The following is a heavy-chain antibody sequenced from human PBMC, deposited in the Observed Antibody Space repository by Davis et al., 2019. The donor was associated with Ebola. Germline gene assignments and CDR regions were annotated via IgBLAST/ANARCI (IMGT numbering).Heavy chain of an antibody. CDR1: GVTFSSYW. V-gene: IGHV3-7*01. D-gene: IGHD6-13*01. CDR3: ARVGGYYYYYYYGMDV. Sequence: GGSLRLSCAASGVTFSSYWMSWVRQAPGKGLEWVANIKQDGSEKYYVDSVKGRFTISRDNAKKSLYLQMNSLRAEDTAVYYCARVGGYYYYYYYGMDVWGQGTTVTVSS. CDR2: IKQDGSEK. J-gene: IGHJ6*02.